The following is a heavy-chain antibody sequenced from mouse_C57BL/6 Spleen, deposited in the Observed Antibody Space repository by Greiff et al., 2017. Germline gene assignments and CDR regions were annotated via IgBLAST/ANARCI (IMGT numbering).Heavy chain of an antibody. CDR3: DKDTYLDY. CDR1: GFNIKDYY. V-gene: IGHV14-1*01. J-gene: IGHJ2*01. Sequence: VHLQQSGAELVRPGASVKLSCTASGFNIKDYYMHWVKQRPEQGLEWIGRIDPEDGDTDYAPKFQGKATMTADTSSNTAYLQLSSLTSEDTAVYCGDKDTYLDYWGQGTTLTVSS. CDR2: IDPEDGDT.